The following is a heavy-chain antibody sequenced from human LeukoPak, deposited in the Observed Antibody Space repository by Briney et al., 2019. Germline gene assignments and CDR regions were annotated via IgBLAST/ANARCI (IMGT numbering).Heavy chain of an antibody. CDR2: ISGSGGST. D-gene: IGHD5-18*01. CDR1: GFTLSSYA. V-gene: IGHV3-23*01. J-gene: IGHJ6*03. Sequence: GGSLRLSCAASGFTLSSYAMGWVRQAPGKGLEWVSTISGSGGSTYYADSVKGRFTISRDNSKNTLFLQMNSLRAGDTAVYYCAKNGGYSSANYYYYMDVWGKGTTVTVSS. CDR3: AKNGGYSSANYYYYMDV.